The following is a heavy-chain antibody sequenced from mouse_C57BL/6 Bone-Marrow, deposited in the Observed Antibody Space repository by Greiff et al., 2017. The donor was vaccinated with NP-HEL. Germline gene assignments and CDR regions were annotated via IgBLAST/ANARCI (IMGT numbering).Heavy chain of an antibody. CDR2: ISNGGGST. D-gene: IGHD2-13*01. J-gene: IGHJ3*01. CDR1: GFTFSDYY. Sequence: EVKLVESGGGLVQPGGSLKLSCAASGFTFSDYYMYWVRQTPEKRLEWVAYISNGGGSTYYPDTVKGRFTISRDNAKTTLYLQRIRLKSEDTAMYYCARWCLLPLAYWGQGTLVTVSA. CDR3: ARWCLLPLAY. V-gene: IGHV5-12*01.